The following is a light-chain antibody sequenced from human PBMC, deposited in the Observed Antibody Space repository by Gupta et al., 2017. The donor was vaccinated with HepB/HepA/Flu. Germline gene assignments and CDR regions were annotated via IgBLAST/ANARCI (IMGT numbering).Light chain of an antibody. CDR2: WAS. Sequence: DIVMTQSPDSLAVSLGERATINCKSSQSVLYSSNNKNYLAWYQQNPGQPPKLLIYWASTRESGVPDRFSGSGSGTDFTLTISSLQAEDVAVYHCQQYYSAPYTYGQGTKLEIK. J-gene: IGKJ2*01. CDR3: QQYYSAPYT. CDR1: QSVLYSSNNKNY. V-gene: IGKV4-1*01.